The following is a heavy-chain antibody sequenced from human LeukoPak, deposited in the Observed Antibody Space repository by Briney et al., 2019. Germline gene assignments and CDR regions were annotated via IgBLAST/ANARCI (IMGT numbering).Heavy chain of an antibody. CDR1: GFTVSSNS. CDR2: IYSGGNT. J-gene: IGHJ6*03. V-gene: IGHV3-53*01. CDR3: ARETNYYYYMDV. Sequence: PGGSLRLSCTVSGFTVSSNSMSWVRQAPGKGLEWVSFIYSGGNTHYSDSVKGRFTISRDNSKNTLYLQMNSLRAEDTAVYYCARETNYYYYMDVWGKGTTVTVSS. D-gene: IGHD4-11*01.